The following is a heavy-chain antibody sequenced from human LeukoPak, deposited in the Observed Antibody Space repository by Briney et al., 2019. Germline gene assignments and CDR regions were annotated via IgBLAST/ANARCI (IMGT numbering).Heavy chain of an antibody. V-gene: IGHV3-7*01. CDR2: IKQDGSEK. D-gene: IGHD6-25*01. Sequence: GGSLRLSCAASGFTFSTYWMSWVRQAPGKGLEYVANIKQDGSEKYYVDSVKGRLTISRDNAKNSLYLQMNSLRAEDTAVYYCARGRWGSGYYFDYWGQGTLVTVSS. CDR3: ARGRWGSGYYFDY. CDR1: GFTFSTYW. J-gene: IGHJ4*02.